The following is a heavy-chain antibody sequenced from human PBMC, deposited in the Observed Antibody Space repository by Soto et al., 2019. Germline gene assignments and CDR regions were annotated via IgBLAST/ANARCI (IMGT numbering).Heavy chain of an antibody. CDR3: ARERGGVYLELRNSDFDY. D-gene: IGHD1-7*01. Sequence: QVQLVQSGAEVKKPGASVKVSCKASGYTFTSYYMHWVRQAPGQGLEWMGIINPSGGSTSYAQKFQGRVHMTRDTSPSTFYMELSSLRSEDTAVYYCARERGGVYLELRNSDFDYWGQGTLVTVSS. J-gene: IGHJ4*02. V-gene: IGHV1-46*03. CDR1: GYTFTSYY. CDR2: INPSGGST.